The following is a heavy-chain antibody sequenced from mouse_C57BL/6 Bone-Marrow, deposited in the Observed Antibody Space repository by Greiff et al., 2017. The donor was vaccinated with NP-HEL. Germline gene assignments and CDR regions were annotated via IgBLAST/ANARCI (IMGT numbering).Heavy chain of an antibody. Sequence: QVQLQQSGAELVKPGASVKISCKASGYAFSSYWMNWVKQRPGKGLEWIGQIYPGDGDTNYNGKFKGKVTLTADKSSSTAYMQLSSLTSEDSAVYFGARRRGNYYGSSPAWFAYWGQGTLVTVSA. D-gene: IGHD1-1*01. CDR1: GYAFSSYW. J-gene: IGHJ3*01. V-gene: IGHV1-80*01. CDR2: IYPGDGDT. CDR3: ARRRGNYYGSSPAWFAY.